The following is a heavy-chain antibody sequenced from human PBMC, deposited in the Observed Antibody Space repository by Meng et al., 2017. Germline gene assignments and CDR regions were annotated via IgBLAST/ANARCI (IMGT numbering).Heavy chain of an antibody. CDR1: GFTFSSYS. D-gene: IGHD3-22*01. CDR2: ISGSGGST. V-gene: IGHV3-23*01. Sequence: GESLKISCAASGFTFSSYSMNWVRQAPGKGLEWVSAISGSGGSTYYADSVKGRFTISRDNSKNTLYLQMNSLRAEDTAVYYCAKDIYYDSSGYYYYYYYYGMDVWGQGTTVTVSS. CDR3: AKDIYYDSSGYYYYYYYYGMDV. J-gene: IGHJ6*02.